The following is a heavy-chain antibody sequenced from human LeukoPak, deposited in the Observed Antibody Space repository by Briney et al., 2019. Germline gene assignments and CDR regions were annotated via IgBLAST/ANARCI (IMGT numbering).Heavy chain of an antibody. Sequence: GGSLRLSCEASGFSFSNHWMSWVRQAPGKRLEWVAEIDPDGSGRYYVDSVRGRFTISRDNTKHSVFLQLNSLRAEDTAVYYCGSFDLSWGQGTPVTVSS. CDR1: GFSFSNHW. V-gene: IGHV3-7*01. CDR3: GSFDLS. J-gene: IGHJ5*02. D-gene: IGHD6-6*01. CDR2: IDPDGSGR.